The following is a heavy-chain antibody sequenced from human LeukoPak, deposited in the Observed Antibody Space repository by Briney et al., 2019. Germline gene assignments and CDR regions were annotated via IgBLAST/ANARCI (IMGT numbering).Heavy chain of an antibody. CDR1: GGSISSGSYF. Sequence: SETLSPTCTVCGGSISSGSYFWNWIRQPAGKGLEWIGRIYTSGSTDYNPSLKSRVTISLDTSKSQFSLKLRSVTAADTAVYYCARGGYYDSSGSRDAFDIWGQGTMVTVSS. D-gene: IGHD3-22*01. V-gene: IGHV4-61*02. J-gene: IGHJ3*02. CDR3: ARGGYYDSSGSRDAFDI. CDR2: IYTSGST.